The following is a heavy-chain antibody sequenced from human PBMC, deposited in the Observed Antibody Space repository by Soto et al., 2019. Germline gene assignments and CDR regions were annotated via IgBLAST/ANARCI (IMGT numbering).Heavy chain of an antibody. CDR2: INAGNGNT. Sequence: QVQLVQSGAEVKKPGASVKVSCKASGYTFTSYAMHWVRQAPGQRLEWMGWINAGNGNTKYSQKFQGRVTITRDTSASTAYMELSSLRSEATAVYYCARSSLRYFDWSSNWGQGTLVTVSS. J-gene: IGHJ4*02. D-gene: IGHD3-9*01. CDR1: GYTFTSYA. CDR3: ARSSLRYFDWSSN. V-gene: IGHV1-3*01.